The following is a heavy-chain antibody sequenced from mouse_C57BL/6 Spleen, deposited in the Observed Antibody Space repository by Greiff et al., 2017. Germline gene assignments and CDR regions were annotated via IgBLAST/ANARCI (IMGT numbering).Heavy chain of an antibody. CDR3: ARYSNYVGFAY. V-gene: IGHV1-53*01. J-gene: IGHJ3*01. CDR2: INPCNGGT. CDR1: GYTFTSYW. D-gene: IGHD2-5*01. Sequence: QVQLQQPGTELVKPGASVKLSCKASGYTFTSYWMHWVKQRPGQGLEWIGNINPCNGGTNYNAKFKCKATLTVDKSSSTAYMQLSSLTSKDSAVYYCARYSNYVGFAYWGQGTLVTVSA.